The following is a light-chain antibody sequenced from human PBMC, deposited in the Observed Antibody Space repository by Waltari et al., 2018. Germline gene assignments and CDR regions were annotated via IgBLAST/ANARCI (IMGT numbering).Light chain of an antibody. V-gene: IGKV3-15*01. CDR1: QSVSTT. CDR3: QHYNRPPYT. Sequence: EIVMTQSPATLSVSPGEGATISCRASQSVSTTLAWYQHKRGPAPRLLIYGESTRATGIPSRFSGSGSGTEFTLTISSLQSEDFAIYYCQHYNRPPYTFGQGTKLEIK. J-gene: IGKJ2*01. CDR2: GES.